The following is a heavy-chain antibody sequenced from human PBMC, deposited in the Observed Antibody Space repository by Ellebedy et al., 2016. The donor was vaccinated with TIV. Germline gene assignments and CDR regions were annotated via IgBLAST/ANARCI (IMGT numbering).Heavy chain of an antibody. CDR2: MSGDGGVQ. J-gene: IGHJ4*02. CDR1: GFTSSGYA. CDR3: ARGKGPGSFLVDF. Sequence: GESLKISCAASGFTSSGYAMHWVRQSPGKGLEWVALMSGDGGVQHYADSVKGRFTVSRDNPKSTVYLQMNSLRAEDTALYVWARGKGPGSFLVDFWGQGTLVTVSS. V-gene: IGHV3-30*04.